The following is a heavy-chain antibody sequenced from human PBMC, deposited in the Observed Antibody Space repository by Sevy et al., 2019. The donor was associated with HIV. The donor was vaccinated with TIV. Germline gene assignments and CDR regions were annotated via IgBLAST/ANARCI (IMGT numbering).Heavy chain of an antibody. J-gene: IGHJ4*02. CDR2: IKSKTDGGTT. Sequence: GGSLRLSCAASGFTFSKYGMHWVRQAPGKGLEWVGRIKSKTDGGTTDYAAPVKGRFTISRDDSKNTLYLQMNSLKTEDTAVYYCTGHTIFGVVTAIYQFDYWGQGTLVTVSS. D-gene: IGHD3-3*01. V-gene: IGHV3-15*01. CDR1: GFTFSKYG. CDR3: TGHTIFGVVTAIYQFDY.